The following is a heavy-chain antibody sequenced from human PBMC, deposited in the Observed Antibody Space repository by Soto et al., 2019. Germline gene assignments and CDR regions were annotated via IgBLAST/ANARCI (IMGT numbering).Heavy chain of an antibody. CDR1: GFTFSSYS. D-gene: IGHD6-19*01. CDR2: ISSSSSYI. Sequence: EVQLVESGGGLVKPGGSLRLSCAASGFTFSSYSMNWVRQAPGKGLEWVSSISSSSSYIYYADSVKGRFTISRDNAENSLYLQMNSLRAEDTAVYYCARDKQWLVRGYYYGMDVWGQGTTVTVSS. V-gene: IGHV3-21*01. J-gene: IGHJ6*02. CDR3: ARDKQWLVRGYYYGMDV.